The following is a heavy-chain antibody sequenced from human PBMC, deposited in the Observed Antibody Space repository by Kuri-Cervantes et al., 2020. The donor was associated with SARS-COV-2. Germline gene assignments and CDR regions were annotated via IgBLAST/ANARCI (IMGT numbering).Heavy chain of an antibody. D-gene: IGHD4-17*01. CDR1: GYTFPTYW. J-gene: IGHJ6*03. CDR3: ARRAYGEQVDYYYMDV. Sequence: GESLKISCKGSGYTFPTYWTSWVRQMPGKGLEWMGIIYPGDSDTKYSPSFRGQVTISADKSISTAFLQWSSLKASDTAMYYCARRAYGEQVDYYYMDVWGKGTTVTVSS. CDR2: IYPGDSDT. V-gene: IGHV5-51*01.